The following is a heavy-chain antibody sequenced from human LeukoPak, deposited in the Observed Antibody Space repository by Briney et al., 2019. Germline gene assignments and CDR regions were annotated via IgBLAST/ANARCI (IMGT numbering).Heavy chain of an antibody. Sequence: GGSLRLSCAASGFTLTRNHMNWVRQVPGKGLEWVSIIYSSDATYYADSVKGRFTVSRDKAKNTLYLQMNSLKPEDTAVYYCAKQPNPYYNSSGHDYWGQGTLVTVSS. V-gene: IGHV3-66*04. D-gene: IGHD3-22*01. CDR3: AKQPNPYYNSSGHDY. J-gene: IGHJ4*02. CDR1: GFTLTRNH. CDR2: IYSSDAT.